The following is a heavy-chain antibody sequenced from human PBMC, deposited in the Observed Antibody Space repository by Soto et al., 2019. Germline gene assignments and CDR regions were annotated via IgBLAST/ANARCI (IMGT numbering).Heavy chain of an antibody. V-gene: IGHV3-23*01. CDR2: ISGSGVSI. J-gene: IGHJ4*02. CDR3: TKEPLMVRGWYFDS. D-gene: IGHD3-10*01. Sequence: GGSLRLSCAASGFPFSSYAVSWVRQDPGKGLEWLSTISGSGVSIYYADSVKGRFSISRDNSKNTLYLQMNSLRAEDTAVYYCTKEPLMVRGWYFDSWGQGTLVTISS. CDR1: GFPFSSYA.